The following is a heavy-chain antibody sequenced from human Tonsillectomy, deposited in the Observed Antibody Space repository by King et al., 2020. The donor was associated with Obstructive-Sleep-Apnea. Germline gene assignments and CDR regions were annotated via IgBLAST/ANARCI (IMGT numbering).Heavy chain of an antibody. CDR1: GFTFSTYS. Sequence: VQLVESGGGLVKPGGSLRLSCVASGFTFSTYSMNWVRQAPGKGLEWVSSISDTSRYIYYADSVKGRLTISRDNAKNSLYLQMNSLRAEDTAVYYCGTFPHTNNWRWGQGTLVTVSS. D-gene: IGHD1-1*01. CDR3: GTFPHTNNWR. CDR2: ISDTSRYI. V-gene: IGHV3-21*01. J-gene: IGHJ4*02.